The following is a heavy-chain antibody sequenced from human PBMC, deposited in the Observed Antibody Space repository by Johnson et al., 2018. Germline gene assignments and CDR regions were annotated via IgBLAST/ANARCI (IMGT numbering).Heavy chain of an antibody. V-gene: IGHV3-30*03. Sequence: QLVESGGGVVQPGRSLRLSCAASGFTFSSYGMHWVRQAPGKGLEWVAVVSYDAKNKYYADSVKGRFTISRDNSKNTLYLQMNSLRAEDTAVYYCAVREGLGAGTSAFDILGQGTVVTISS. CDR3: AVREGLGAGTSAFDI. D-gene: IGHD6-19*01. CDR2: VSYDAKNK. J-gene: IGHJ3*02. CDR1: GFTFSSYG.